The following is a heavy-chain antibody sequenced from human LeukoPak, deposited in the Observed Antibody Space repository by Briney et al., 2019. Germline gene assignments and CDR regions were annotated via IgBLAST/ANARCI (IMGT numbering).Heavy chain of an antibody. CDR1: GVSISSSNSY. Sequence: PSETLSLTCTVSGVSISSSNSYWGWIRQPPGKGLEWIGSIYYSGNTYYNASLKSRVTMSVDTSKNQFSLKLTSVTAADTAVYYCARANSYDSSGHYYEFGYWGQGTLVTVSS. V-gene: IGHV4-39*07. D-gene: IGHD3-22*01. J-gene: IGHJ4*02. CDR3: ARANSYDSSGHYYEFGY. CDR2: IYYSGNT.